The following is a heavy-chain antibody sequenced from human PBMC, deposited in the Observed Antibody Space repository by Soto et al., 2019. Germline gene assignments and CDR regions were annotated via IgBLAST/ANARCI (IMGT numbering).Heavy chain of an antibody. J-gene: IGHJ4*02. CDR3: ARDPAGEYGH. Sequence: PSETLSLTCNVSGGSVSDYYWSWIRQAPGKGLEWIGYIHYRGVINYNPSLKSRVTMSVDPSKNQFSLNLRSVTTADTAVDFCARDPAGEYGHWAQGSLVTVS. CDR2: IHYRGVI. D-gene: IGHD3-10*01. V-gene: IGHV4-59*02. CDR1: GGSVSDYY.